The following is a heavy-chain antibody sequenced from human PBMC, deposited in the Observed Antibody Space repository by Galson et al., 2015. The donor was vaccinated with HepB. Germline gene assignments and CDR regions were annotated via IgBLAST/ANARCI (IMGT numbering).Heavy chain of an antibody. CDR2: FDPEDGET. Sequence: SVKVSCKVSGYTLTELSMHWVRQAPGKGLEWMGGFDPEDGETIYAQKFQGRVTMTEDTSTDTAYMELSSLRSEDTAVYYCATEMVYAKDSYAPPYFDYWGQGTLVTVSS. J-gene: IGHJ4*02. CDR1: GYTLTELS. D-gene: IGHD2-8*01. V-gene: IGHV1-24*01. CDR3: ATEMVYAKDSYAPPYFDY.